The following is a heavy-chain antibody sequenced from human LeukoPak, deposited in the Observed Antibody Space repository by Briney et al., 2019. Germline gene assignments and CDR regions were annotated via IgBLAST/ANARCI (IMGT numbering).Heavy chain of an antibody. CDR1: GFTFSSYS. V-gene: IGHV3-21*01. D-gene: IGHD2-2*01. J-gene: IGHJ6*02. CDR3: ARDHPGYCSSTSCNQNGKRYYYYYGMDV. CDR2: ISSSSSYI. Sequence: PGGSLRLSCAASGFTFSSYSMNWVRQAPGKGPEWVSSISSSSSYIYYADSVKGRFTISRDNAKNSLYLQMNSLRAEDTAVYYCARDHPGYCSSTSCNQNGKRYYYYYGMDVWGQGTTVTVSS.